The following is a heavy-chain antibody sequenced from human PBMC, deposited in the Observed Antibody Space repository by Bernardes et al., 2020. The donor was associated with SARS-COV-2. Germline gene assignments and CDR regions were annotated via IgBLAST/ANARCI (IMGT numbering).Heavy chain of an antibody. V-gene: IGHV3-33*08. CDR2: IWHDGSKT. CDR3: ATEDGEWLDS. D-gene: IGHD4-17*01. J-gene: IGHJ4*02. Sequence: GGSLRLSRAASGFTFSSYWMSWVRQAPGKGLEWVSVIWHDGSKTYYVDSVKGRFAISRDNSNNTLYLQMNNLRVEDTALYRCATEDGEWLDSWGQGSLFTVSS. CDR1: GFTFSSYW.